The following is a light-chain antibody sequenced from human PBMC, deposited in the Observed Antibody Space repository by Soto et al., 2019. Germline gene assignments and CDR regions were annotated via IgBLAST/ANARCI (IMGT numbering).Light chain of an antibody. CDR3: MQATQFPLT. J-gene: IGKJ4*01. CDR1: QRLVHSDGNTY. Sequence: DIVLTQTPLSSPVTVGQPASISCRSSQRLVHSDGNTYLSWLQQRPGQPPRLLIYQISNRFSGVPERFTGSGAGADVTLKISRVEAEDVGTYYCMQATQFPLTFGGGTKVKIK. V-gene: IGKV2-24*01. CDR2: QIS.